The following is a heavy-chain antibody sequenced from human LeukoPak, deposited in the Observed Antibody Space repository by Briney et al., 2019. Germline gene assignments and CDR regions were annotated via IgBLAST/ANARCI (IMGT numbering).Heavy chain of an antibody. D-gene: IGHD3-9*01. CDR3: AKTPYYDILTGQLGQYYFDY. Sequence: SQTLSLTCAISGDSVSSNSAAWNWIRQSPSRGLEWLGRTYYRSKWYNDYALSVKSRITITPDTSKNQFSLQLNSVTPEDTAVYYCAKTPYYDILTGQLGQYYFDYWGQGTLVTVSS. CDR2: TYYRSKWYN. J-gene: IGHJ4*02. CDR1: GDSVSSNSAA. V-gene: IGHV6-1*01.